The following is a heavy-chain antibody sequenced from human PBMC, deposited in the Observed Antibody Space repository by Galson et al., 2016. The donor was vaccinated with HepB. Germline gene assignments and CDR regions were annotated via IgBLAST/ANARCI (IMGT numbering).Heavy chain of an antibody. Sequence: SVKVSCKASGGTFSGFAFSWVRQAPGQGLEWMGGITPILGTPNYAQKFQGRVTITADESTSTAYMDLSSLRSEDTAVYYCARVRSGNYYKFDYWGQGSLVTVSS. V-gene: IGHV1-69*13. CDR1: GGTFSGFA. CDR2: ITPILGTP. CDR3: ARVRSGNYYKFDY. D-gene: IGHD1-26*01. J-gene: IGHJ4*02.